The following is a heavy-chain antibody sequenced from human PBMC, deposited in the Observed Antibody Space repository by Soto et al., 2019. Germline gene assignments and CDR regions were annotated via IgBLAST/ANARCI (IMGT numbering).Heavy chain of an antibody. D-gene: IGHD2-2*01. V-gene: IGHV1-69*04. CDR3: AGEPPSDIVVVQAAMGNGWFDP. J-gene: IGHJ5*02. CDR2: IIPILGIA. CDR1: GGPFSSYT. Sequence: SVKVSCKASGGPFSSYTIIWVRQAPGQGLEWMGRIIPILGIANYAQKFQGRVTITADQSTSTAYMEQSSLRSEDAAVYYCAGEPPSDIVVVQAAMGNGWFDPWG.